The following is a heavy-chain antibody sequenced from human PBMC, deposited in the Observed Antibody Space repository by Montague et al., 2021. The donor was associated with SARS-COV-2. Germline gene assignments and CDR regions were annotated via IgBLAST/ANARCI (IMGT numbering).Heavy chain of an antibody. CDR3: ARAVIYGGYAFAYFDF. D-gene: IGHD5-12*01. CDR2: VYTTGST. J-gene: IGHJ4*02. Sequence: LVKPTQTLTLTCTFSGGSISSDSYYWSWIRQPAGKGLEWIGRVYTTGSTNYNPSLKSRVTISGDTSRNQFSLRLTSVTAADTAMYYCARAVIYGGYAFAYFDFWGQGVLVTVSS. V-gene: IGHV4-61*02. CDR1: GGSISSDSYY.